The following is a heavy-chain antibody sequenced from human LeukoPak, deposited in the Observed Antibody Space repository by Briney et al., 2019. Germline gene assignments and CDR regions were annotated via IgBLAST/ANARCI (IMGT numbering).Heavy chain of an antibody. CDR2: IWYDGGNK. J-gene: IGHJ4*02. CDR3: ARDQYSSYLSYFDY. Sequence: GGSLRLSCAASGFTFSSFGMHWVRQAPGKGLEWVAVIWYDGGNKYYADSVKGRFTISRDNSENTVYLQTNSLRAEDTAVYYCARDQYSSYLSYFDYWGQGTLVTVSS. CDR1: GFTFSSFG. V-gene: IGHV3-33*01. D-gene: IGHD4-11*01.